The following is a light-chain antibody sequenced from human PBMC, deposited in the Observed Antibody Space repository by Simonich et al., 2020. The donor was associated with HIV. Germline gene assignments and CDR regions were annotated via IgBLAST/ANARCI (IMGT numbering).Light chain of an antibody. CDR2: DFS. J-gene: IGLJ2*01. V-gene: IGLV2-14*01. CDR3: SSYTSSSTLV. CDR1: SSDVGGYNY. Sequence: QSALTQPASVSGSPGRSITIYCTGTSSDVGGYNYVSWYQQPPGKAPKLIIYDFSKLPSGVSHRFSGSKSGNTASLTISGLQAEDEADYYCSSYTSSSTLVFGGGTKLTVL.